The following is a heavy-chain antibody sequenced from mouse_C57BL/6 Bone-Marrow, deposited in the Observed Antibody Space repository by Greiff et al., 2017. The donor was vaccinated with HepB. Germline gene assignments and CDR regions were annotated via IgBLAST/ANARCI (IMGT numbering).Heavy chain of an antibody. V-gene: IGHV5-9*01. J-gene: IGHJ2*01. CDR1: GFTFSSYT. CDR2: ISGGGGNT. Sequence: EVKLMESGAGLVKPGGSLKLSCAASGFTFSSYTMSWVRQTPEKGLEWVATISGGGGNTYYPDSFKGRFTISGDKNKNTLYLQMSSLRSEDTALYYCAGFDYWGQGTTLTVSS. CDR3: AGFDY.